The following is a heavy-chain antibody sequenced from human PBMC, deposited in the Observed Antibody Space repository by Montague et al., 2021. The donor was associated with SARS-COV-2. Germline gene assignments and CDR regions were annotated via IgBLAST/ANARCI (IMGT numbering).Heavy chain of an antibody. CDR3: ARGPTNNIGMVATRLDY. Sequence: SETLSLTCAVYGGSFSGYYWNWIRQPPGKGLEWIGEINHSGSTNYNPSLKSRVTISVDTSNNQFSLKLTSVTAADTAVYYCARGPTNNIGMVATRLDYWGQGTPVTVSS. CDR1: GGSFSGYY. CDR2: INHSGST. J-gene: IGHJ4*02. D-gene: IGHD5-12*01. V-gene: IGHV4-34*01.